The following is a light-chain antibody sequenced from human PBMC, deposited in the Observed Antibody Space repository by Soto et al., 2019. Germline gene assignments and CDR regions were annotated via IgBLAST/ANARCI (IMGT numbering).Light chain of an antibody. J-gene: IGKJ1*01. CDR1: QSVNNN. V-gene: IGKV3-15*01. CDR2: GAS. Sequence: ELVLTQSPATLSVSPGEGVTLSCRARQSVNNNLAWYQQKPGQAPSLLIHGASTRAAVVPARFSGSGSGTEFTLTISSLQSEDSAVYYCQEYNRRPPATFGQGTKVEIK. CDR3: QEYNRRPPAT.